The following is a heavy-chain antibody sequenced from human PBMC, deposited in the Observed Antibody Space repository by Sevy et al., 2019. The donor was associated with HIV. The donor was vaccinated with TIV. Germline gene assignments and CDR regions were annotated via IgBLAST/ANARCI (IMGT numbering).Heavy chain of an antibody. D-gene: IGHD2-2*01. V-gene: IGHV1-69*13. J-gene: IGHJ6*02. CDR1: GGTFSSYA. CDR2: IIPIFGTA. Sequence: ASVKVSCKASGGTFSSYAISWVRQAPGQGLEWMGGIIPIFGTANYAQKFQGRVTITADESTRTAYMELSSLRSEDTAVYYCARKRCSSTSCQKSYYYYGMDVWGQGTTVTVSS. CDR3: ARKRCSSTSCQKSYYYYGMDV.